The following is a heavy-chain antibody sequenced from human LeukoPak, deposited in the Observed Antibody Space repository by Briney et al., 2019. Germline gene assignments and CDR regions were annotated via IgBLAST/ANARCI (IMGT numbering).Heavy chain of an antibody. CDR1: GFTFSSYA. CDR3: AKGGSSGTWYERDWFDP. D-gene: IGHD6-19*01. CDR2: ISGSGGST. Sequence: GGSLRLSCAASGFTFSSYAMSWVRQAPGKGLEWVSAISGSGGSTYYADSVKGRFTISRDNSKNTLYLQMNSLRAEDTAVYYCAKGGSSGTWYERDWFDPWGQGTLVTVSS. V-gene: IGHV3-23*01. J-gene: IGHJ5*02.